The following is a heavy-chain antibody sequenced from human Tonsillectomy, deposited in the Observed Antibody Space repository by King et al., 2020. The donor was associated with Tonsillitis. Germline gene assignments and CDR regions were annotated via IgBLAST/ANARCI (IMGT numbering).Heavy chain of an antibody. V-gene: IGHV3-7*03. CDR1: GFTFSTYW. Sequence: VQLVESGGGLVQPGGSLRLSCAASGFTFSTYWMGWVRQAPGKGLEWVANIKQDGSEKYYVDSVKGQFTISRDNTKNSLYLQMNSLRAEDTALYYCARVGGSGWNRGQNWFGPWGQGTLVTVSS. CDR3: ARVGGSGWNRGQNWFGP. D-gene: IGHD6-19*01. J-gene: IGHJ5*02. CDR2: IKQDGSEK.